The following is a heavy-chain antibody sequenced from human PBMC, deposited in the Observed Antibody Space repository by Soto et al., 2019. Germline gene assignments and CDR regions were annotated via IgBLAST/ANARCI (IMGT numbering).Heavy chain of an antibody. CDR2: ISAYNGNT. CDR3: ERFNSSGWYADYGMDV. CDR1: GYTFTSYG. Sequence: QVQLVQSGAEVKKPGASVKVSCKASGYTFTSYGISWVRQAPGQGLEWMGWISAYNGNTNYAQKLQGRVTMTTDTSTSTAYMELRSLRSDDTAVYYCERFNSSGWYADYGMDVWGQGTTVTVSS. D-gene: IGHD6-19*01. J-gene: IGHJ6*02. V-gene: IGHV1-18*01.